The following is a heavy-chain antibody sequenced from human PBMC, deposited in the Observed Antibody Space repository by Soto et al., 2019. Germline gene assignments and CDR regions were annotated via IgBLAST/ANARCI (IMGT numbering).Heavy chain of an antibody. Sequence: GASVKFCCKASGYTFTSYAMNWVRQAPGQGLEWMGWINTNTGNPTYAQGFTGRFVFSLDTSVSTAYLQICSLKAEDTAVYYCARATTYYYDSSGSLVGYFDYWGQGTLVTVSS. V-gene: IGHV7-4-1*01. J-gene: IGHJ4*02. CDR2: INTNTGNP. D-gene: IGHD3-22*01. CDR3: ARATTYYYDSSGSLVGYFDY. CDR1: GYTFTSYA.